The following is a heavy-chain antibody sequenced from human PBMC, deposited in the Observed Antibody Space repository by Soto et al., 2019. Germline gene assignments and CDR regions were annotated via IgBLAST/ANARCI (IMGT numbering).Heavy chain of an antibody. D-gene: IGHD2-2*01. V-gene: IGHV4-31*03. Sequence: QVQLQESGPGLVKPSQTLSLTCTVSGGSISSGGYYWSWIRQHPGKGLEWIGYIYYSGSTYYNPSLKSRVTISVDTSKNQCSLKLSSVTAADTAVYYCARDRIGYCSSTSCLNWGQGTLVTVSS. J-gene: IGHJ4*02. CDR1: GGSISSGGYY. CDR2: IYYSGST. CDR3: ARDRIGYCSSTSCLN.